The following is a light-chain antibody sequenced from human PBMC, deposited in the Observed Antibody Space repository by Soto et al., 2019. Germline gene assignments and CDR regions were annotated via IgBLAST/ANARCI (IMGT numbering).Light chain of an antibody. CDR3: SSYTSSSTRV. CDR1: SSDVGGYNY. Sequence: QSALTQPASVSGSPGQSITIPCTGTSSDVGGYNYVSWYLQYPGKAPKLMIYEVSNRPSGVSNRFSGSKSGNTASLTISGLQAEDEADYYCSSYTSSSTRVFGGGTKLTVL. CDR2: EVS. J-gene: IGLJ2*01. V-gene: IGLV2-14*01.